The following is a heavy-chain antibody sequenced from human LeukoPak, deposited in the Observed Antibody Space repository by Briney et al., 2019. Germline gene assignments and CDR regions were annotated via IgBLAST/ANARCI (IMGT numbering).Heavy chain of an antibody. V-gene: IGHV3-53*01. CDR2: IYSGGST. J-gene: IGHJ6*03. CDR3: ARDSRSPHYMDV. Sequence: GGSLRLSCAASGFTVSSNYMSWVRQAPGKGLEWVSVIYSGGSTYYADSVKGRFTISRDNSKKTLYLQMNSLRAEDTAVYYCARDSRSPHYMDVWGKGTTVTVSS. CDR1: GFTVSSNY.